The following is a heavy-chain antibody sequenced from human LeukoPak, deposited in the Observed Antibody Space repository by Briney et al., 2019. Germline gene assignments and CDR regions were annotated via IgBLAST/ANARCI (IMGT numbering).Heavy chain of an antibody. J-gene: IGHJ3*02. Sequence: GASVKVSCKASGYTFTSYYMHWVRQAPGQGLEWMGIINPSGGSTSYAQKFQGRVTMTRDMSTSTVYMELSSLRSEDTAVYYCARALRGWELLRVGRYDAFDIWGQGTMVTVSS. V-gene: IGHV1-46*01. D-gene: IGHD1-26*01. CDR3: ARALRGWELLRVGRYDAFDI. CDR1: GYTFTSYY. CDR2: INPSGGST.